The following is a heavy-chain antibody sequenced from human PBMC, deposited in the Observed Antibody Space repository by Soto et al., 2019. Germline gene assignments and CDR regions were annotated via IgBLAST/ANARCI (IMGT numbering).Heavy chain of an antibody. CDR3: ARYSSSGLLY. Sequence: SETLSLTCNVSGGSISGHYWSWVRQTPGKGLEWIGYIYYSGSTNYNPSLKSRVTISVDTSKNHFSLRLTSVTAADTAMYYCARYSSSGLLYWGQGALVTVPQ. CDR1: GGSISGHY. J-gene: IGHJ4*02. V-gene: IGHV4-59*08. CDR2: IYYSGST. D-gene: IGHD6-19*01.